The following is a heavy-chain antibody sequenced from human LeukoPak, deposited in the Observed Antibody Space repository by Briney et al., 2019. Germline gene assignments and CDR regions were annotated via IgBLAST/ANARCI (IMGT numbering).Heavy chain of an antibody. V-gene: IGHV3-30*02. D-gene: IGHD6-19*01. CDR2: IRYDGSNK. J-gene: IGHJ4*02. CDR1: GFTFSNYG. Sequence: PGGSLRLSCAASGFTFSNYGMHWVRQAPGKGLEWVAFIRYDGSNKYYADSVKGRFTISRDNSKNTLYLQMNSLRAEDTAVYYCAKSDRSGWDHFDYWGQGTLVTVSS. CDR3: AKSDRSGWDHFDY.